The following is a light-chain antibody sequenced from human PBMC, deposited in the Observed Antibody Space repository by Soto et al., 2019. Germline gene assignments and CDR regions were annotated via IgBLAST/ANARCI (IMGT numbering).Light chain of an antibody. CDR3: QQSYSTPKT. CDR2: AAS. J-gene: IGKJ1*01. V-gene: IGKV1-39*01. CDR1: QSISSY. Sequence: DTQMNQSPSSLSASVGDSIAITCRASQSISSYLNWYQQKPGKAPKLLISAASILQSGVPSRFSGSGSGTDFTLTISSLQPEDFATYYCQQSYSTPKTFGQGTKV.